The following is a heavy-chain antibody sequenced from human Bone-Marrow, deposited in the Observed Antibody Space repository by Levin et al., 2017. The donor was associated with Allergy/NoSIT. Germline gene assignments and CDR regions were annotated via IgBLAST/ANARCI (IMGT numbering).Heavy chain of an antibody. CDR3: ARDGGGNSGYDLAFDV. Sequence: GGSLRLSCEGSGFTFSKFSMHWVRQAPGKGLEWVAVTWYDGSRKLYADSVKGRVTISKDDAKNTVYLQMDSLRAEDTGIYYCARDGGGNSGYDLAFDVWGQGTKVTVSS. CDR1: GFTFSKFS. CDR2: TWYDGSRK. D-gene: IGHD5-12*01. V-gene: IGHV3-33*01. J-gene: IGHJ3*01.